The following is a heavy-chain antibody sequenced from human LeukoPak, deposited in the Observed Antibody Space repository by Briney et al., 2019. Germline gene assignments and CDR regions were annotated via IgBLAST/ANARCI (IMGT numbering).Heavy chain of an antibody. V-gene: IGHV4-34*01. CDR3: ARRNYDFWSGEDDAFDI. Sequence: PSETLSLTCAVYGGSFSGYYWSWIRQPPGKGLEWIGEINHSGSTNYNPSLKSRVTISVDTSKNQFSLKLSSVTAADTAVYYCARRNYDFWSGEDDAFDIWGQGTMVTVSS. J-gene: IGHJ3*02. D-gene: IGHD3-3*01. CDR2: INHSGST. CDR1: GGSFSGYY.